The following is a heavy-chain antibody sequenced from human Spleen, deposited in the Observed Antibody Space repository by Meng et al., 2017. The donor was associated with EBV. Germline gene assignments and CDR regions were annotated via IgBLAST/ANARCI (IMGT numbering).Heavy chain of an antibody. V-gene: IGHV4-30-4*01. J-gene: IGHJ4*02. CDR3: ARATLGGFTGYDLEY. Sequence: LQARCPVWVKPQQTLSLTCAASCYSIIIGGYDWSWIRQPPGKVLQWIGYIYYSGSTYYNPSLKSRAAISVDTSSNQFYLKLNSVTAADTAIYFCARATLGGFTGYDLEYWGQGTLVTVSS. D-gene: IGHD5-12*01. CDR2: IYYSGST. CDR1: CYSIIIGGYD.